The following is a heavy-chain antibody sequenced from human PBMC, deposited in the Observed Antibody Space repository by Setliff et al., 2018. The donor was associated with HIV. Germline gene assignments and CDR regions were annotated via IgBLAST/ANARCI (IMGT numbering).Heavy chain of an antibody. J-gene: IGHJ1*01. CDR3: ATDPGYSSTWYSESFQH. V-gene: IGHV1-46*01. CDR1: GYTFTAFY. D-gene: IGHD6-13*01. CDR2: INPSDGFT. Sequence: ASVKVSCKTSGYTFTAFYIHWVRQAPGQGLEWLGVINPSDGFTTRAQKFQGRLTMTRDTSTSTAYMELSSLRSDDTAMYYCATDPGYSSTWYSESFQHWGQGTVVTVSS.